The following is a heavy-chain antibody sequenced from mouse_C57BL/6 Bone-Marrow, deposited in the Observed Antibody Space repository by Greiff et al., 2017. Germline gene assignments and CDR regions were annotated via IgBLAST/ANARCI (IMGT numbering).Heavy chain of an antibody. V-gene: IGHV3-8*01. CDR1: GYSITSDY. J-gene: IGHJ2*01. D-gene: IGHD1-1*01. Sequence: VQLQQSGPGLAKPSQTLSLTCSVTGYSITSDYWNWIRKFPGNKLEYMGYISYSGSTYYNPSLKSRISLTRDTSKNQYYLQLNSVTTEDTATDFCARLLRYEGYFDYWGQGTTLTVSS. CDR2: ISYSGST. CDR3: ARLLRYEGYFDY.